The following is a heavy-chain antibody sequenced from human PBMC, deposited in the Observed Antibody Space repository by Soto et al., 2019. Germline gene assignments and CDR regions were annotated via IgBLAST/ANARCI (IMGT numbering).Heavy chain of an antibody. CDR3: ARGRYCSSPSCSYDFDI. V-gene: IGHV4-30-2*01. Sequence: SETLSLTCAVSGGSISSGGYSWSWIRQPPGKGLEWIGYIYHSGSTYYNPSLKSRVTISVDRSKNQFSLKLSSVTAADTAVYYCARGRYCSSPSCSYDFDIWGQGTMVTVS. D-gene: IGHD2-2*01. J-gene: IGHJ3*02. CDR2: IYHSGST. CDR1: GGSISSGGYS.